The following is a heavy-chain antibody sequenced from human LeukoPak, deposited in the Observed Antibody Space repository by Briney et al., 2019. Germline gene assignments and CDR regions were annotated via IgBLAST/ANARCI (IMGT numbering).Heavy chain of an antibody. CDR1: GFPLSSYG. CDR3: AKSGREGAINY. CDR2: ISYDGSNK. V-gene: IGHV3-30*18. J-gene: IGHJ4*02. Sequence: PGGSLRLSCSASGFPLSSYGMLWVRQAPGKGLEGVAGISYDGSNKYYADSVKGRFTISRDNSKNTLYLQMNSLRAEDTAVYYCAKSGREGAINYWGQGTLVTVSS. D-gene: IGHD3-10*01.